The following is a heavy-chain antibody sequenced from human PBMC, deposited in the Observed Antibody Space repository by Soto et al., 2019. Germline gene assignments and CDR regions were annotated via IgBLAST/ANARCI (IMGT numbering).Heavy chain of an antibody. CDR2: IYYSGST. V-gene: IGHV4-61*01. D-gene: IGHD3-22*01. Sequence: SETLSLTCTVSGGSVSIGSYYWSWIRQPPGKGLEWIGYIYYSGSTNYNPSLKSRVTISVDTSKNQFSLKLSSVTAADTAVYYCARVDDYYDSSGYPVHVFDYWGQGTLVTVS. CDR3: ARVDDYYDSSGYPVHVFDY. CDR1: GGSVSIGSYY. J-gene: IGHJ4*02.